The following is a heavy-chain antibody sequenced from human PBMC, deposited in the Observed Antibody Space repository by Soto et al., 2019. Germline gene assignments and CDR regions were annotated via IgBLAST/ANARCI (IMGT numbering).Heavy chain of an antibody. CDR2: IESDGSST. V-gene: IGHV3-74*01. Sequence: PGGSLRLSCAASGFTFSSHWMHWVRQAPGKGLVWVSRIESDGSSTNYADSVKGRFTVSRDNAKNTLYLQMNSLRAEDTAVYYCXRDRADPIGHYHPLFDSWGQGTLVTVSS. J-gene: IGHJ4*02. CDR3: XRDRADPIGHYHPLFDS. D-gene: IGHD3-3*01. CDR1: GFTFSSHW.